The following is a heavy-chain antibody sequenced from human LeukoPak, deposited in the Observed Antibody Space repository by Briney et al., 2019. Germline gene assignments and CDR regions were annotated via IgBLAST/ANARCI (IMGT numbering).Heavy chain of an antibody. CDR1: GFTFTSYA. J-gene: IGHJ4*02. Sequence: PGGSLRLSCEASGFTFTSYAMHWVRQAPGKGLEWVSSISASGSGTFYTDSMSGRFTISRDNAKKTLFLQMKNLRLGDTALYYCAKGRDTSGRQNFDFWGQGTLATVSS. CDR2: ISASGSGT. D-gene: IGHD6-19*01. V-gene: IGHV3-23*01. CDR3: AKGRDTSGRQNFDF.